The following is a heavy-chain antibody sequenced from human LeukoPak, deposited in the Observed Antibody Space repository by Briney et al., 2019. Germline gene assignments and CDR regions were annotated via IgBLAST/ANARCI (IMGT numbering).Heavy chain of an antibody. CDR3: ARRPAGAAGLFFDY. J-gene: IGHJ4*02. CDR2: IYPDDSDT. Sequence: GDSLKISCKASGYHFTTYWIAWVRQMPGKGLECMGIIYPDDSDTRYSPSFQGQVSISADKSINTAYLQWSSLKAPDTAMYYCARRPAGAAGLFFDYWGRGALVTVSS. CDR1: GYHFTTYW. D-gene: IGHD6-19*01. V-gene: IGHV5-51*01.